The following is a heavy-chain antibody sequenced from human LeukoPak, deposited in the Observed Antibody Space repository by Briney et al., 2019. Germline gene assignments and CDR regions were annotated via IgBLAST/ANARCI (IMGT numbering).Heavy chain of an antibody. D-gene: IGHD4-17*01. V-gene: IGHV3-23*01. J-gene: IGHJ4*02. CDR2: VSGSGEST. CDR1: GFAFSRYA. CDR3: ARDPHRGGDYDY. Sequence: PGGSLRLSCEASGFAFSRYAMSWVRHPPGRGLEWVSSVSGSGESTFYAASVKRRFTISRDNSKNTVYLQMNSLRAEDTAPYYCARDPHRGGDYDYWGQGTLVTVSS.